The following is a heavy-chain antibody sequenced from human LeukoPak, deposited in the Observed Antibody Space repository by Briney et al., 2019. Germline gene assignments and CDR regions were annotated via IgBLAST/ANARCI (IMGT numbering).Heavy chain of an antibody. CDR3: AREPPYGRELTESDY. J-gene: IGHJ4*02. CDR1: GGSISSYY. CDR2: IYYSGST. Sequence: SETLSLTCSVSGGSISSYYWSWIRQPPGKGLEWIGYIYYSGSTYYNPSLKSRVTISVDTSKNQFSLKLSSVTAADTAVYYCAREPPYGRELTESDYWGQGTLVTVSS. D-gene: IGHD1-26*01. V-gene: IGHV4-59*12.